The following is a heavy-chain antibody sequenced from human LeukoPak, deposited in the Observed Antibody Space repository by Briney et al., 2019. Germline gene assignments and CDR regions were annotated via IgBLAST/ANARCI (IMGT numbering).Heavy chain of an antibody. CDR1: GFTFSSYW. D-gene: IGHD3-22*01. J-gene: IGHJ5*02. CDR2: INSDGSST. Sequence: GGSLRLSCAASGFTFSSYWMHWVRQAPGKRLVWVSRINSDGSSTSYADSVRGRFTISRDNAKNTLYLQMNSLRAEDTAVYYCARDGHDNREVSWFDLWGQGTLVTVSS. V-gene: IGHV3-74*01. CDR3: ARDGHDNREVSWFDL.